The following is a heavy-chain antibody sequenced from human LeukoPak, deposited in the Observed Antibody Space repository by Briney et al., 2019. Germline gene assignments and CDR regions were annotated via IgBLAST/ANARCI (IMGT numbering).Heavy chain of an antibody. CDR1: GFTFSSYS. Sequence: GGSLRLSCAASGFTFSSYSMNWVRQAPGKGLEWVSSISSSSSYVYYADSVKGRFTISRDNAKNSLYLQMNSLRAEDTAVYYCARDWGVWFGENWFDPWGQGTLVTVSS. V-gene: IGHV3-21*01. CDR3: ARDWGVWFGENWFDP. CDR2: ISSSSSYV. J-gene: IGHJ5*02. D-gene: IGHD3-10*01.